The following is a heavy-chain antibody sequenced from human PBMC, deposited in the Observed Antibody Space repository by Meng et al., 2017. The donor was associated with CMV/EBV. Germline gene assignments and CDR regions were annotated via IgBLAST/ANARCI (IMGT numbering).Heavy chain of an antibody. V-gene: IGHV3-74*01. D-gene: IGHD1-14*01. CDR1: GFTFSSYW. CDR3: AREGPSGNDY. Sequence: GESLKISCAASGFTFSSYWMHWVRQAPGKGLVWVSRINSDGGSTSYADSVKGRFTISRDNAKNTLYLQMNSLRAEDTAVYYCAREGPSGNDYWGQGTLVTVSS. J-gene: IGHJ4*02. CDR2: INSDGGST.